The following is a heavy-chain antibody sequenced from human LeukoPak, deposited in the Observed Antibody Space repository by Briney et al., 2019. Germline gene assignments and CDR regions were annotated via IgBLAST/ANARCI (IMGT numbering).Heavy chain of an antibody. CDR1: GGTFTIYA. CDR2: IIPILGIA. Sequence: SVNVSFKASGGTFTIYAISWVRQAPGQGLEWMGRIIPILGIANYAQKFQGRVTITADKSTSTAYTELRSLRSEHTAVYYCARARTYYYDSSGYYNYWGPGNLVTVSS. J-gene: IGHJ4*02. CDR3: ARARTYYYDSSGYYNY. V-gene: IGHV1-69*04. D-gene: IGHD3-22*01.